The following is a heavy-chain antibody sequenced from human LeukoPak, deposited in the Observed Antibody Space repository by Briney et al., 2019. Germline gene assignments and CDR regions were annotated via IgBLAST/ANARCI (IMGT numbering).Heavy chain of an antibody. CDR3: ATGFLEWLPIDY. CDR2: INHSGST. J-gene: IGHJ4*02. Sequence: SGTLSLTCAVYGGSFSGYYWSWIRQPPGKGLELIGEINHSGSTNYNPSLKSRVTISVDTSKNQFSLKLSSVTAADTAVYYCATGFLEWLPIDYWGQGTLVTVSS. CDR1: GGSFSGYY. D-gene: IGHD3-3*01. V-gene: IGHV4-34*01.